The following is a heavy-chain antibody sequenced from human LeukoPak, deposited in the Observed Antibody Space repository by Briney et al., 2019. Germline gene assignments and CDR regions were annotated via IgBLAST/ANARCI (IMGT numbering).Heavy chain of an antibody. CDR1: GYTFTGYY. V-gene: IGHV1-2*02. CDR2: INPNSGDT. Sequence: GASVKVSCKASGYTFTGYYMRWVRQAPGQGLEWMGWINPNSGDTNYAQKFQGRVTMTRDTSISTAYMELSRLRSDDTAVYYCARDGGGGSGWYVTPRDYWGQGTLVTVSS. J-gene: IGHJ4*02. CDR3: ARDGGGGSGWYVTPRDY. D-gene: IGHD6-19*01.